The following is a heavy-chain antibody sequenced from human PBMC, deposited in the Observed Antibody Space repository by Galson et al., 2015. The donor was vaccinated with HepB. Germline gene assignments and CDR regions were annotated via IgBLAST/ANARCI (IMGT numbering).Heavy chain of an antibody. CDR3: AKGDSGSYYTGD. V-gene: IGHV3-64*04. J-gene: IGHJ4*02. CDR2: ISSNGGGT. D-gene: IGHD1-26*01. Sequence: SLRLSCAASGLTFSSYGMHWVRQAPGKGLEYVSGISSNGGGTYYADSVKGRFTISRDNAKNSLYLQMNSLRAEDTAVYYCAKGDSGSYYTGDWGQGTLVTVSS. CDR1: GLTFSSYG.